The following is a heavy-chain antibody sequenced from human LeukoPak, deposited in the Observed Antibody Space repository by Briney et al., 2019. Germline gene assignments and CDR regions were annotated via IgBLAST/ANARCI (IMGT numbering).Heavy chain of an antibody. CDR3: ARWVPPSDWFDP. V-gene: IGHV4-59*01. D-gene: IGHD3-10*01. Sequence: SETLSLTCTVSGGSISSYYWSWIRQPPGKGLEWIGYIYYSGSTNYNPSLKSRVTISVDTSKNQFSLKLSSVTAADTAVYYRARWVPPSDWFDPWGQGTLVTVSS. J-gene: IGHJ5*02. CDR2: IYYSGST. CDR1: GGSISSYY.